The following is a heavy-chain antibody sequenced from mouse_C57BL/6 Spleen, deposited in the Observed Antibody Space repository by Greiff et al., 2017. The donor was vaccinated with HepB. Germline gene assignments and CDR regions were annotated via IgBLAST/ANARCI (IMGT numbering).Heavy chain of an antibody. J-gene: IGHJ4*01. CDR2: ISSGGDYI. D-gene: IGHD3-1*01. CDR1: GFTFSSYA. Sequence: EVQLVESGEGLVKPGGSLKLSCAASGFTFSSYAMSWVRQTPEKRLEWVAYISSGGDYIYYADTVKGRFTISRDNARNTLYLQMSSLKSEDPAMYYCTRDLGASYAMDYWGQGTSVTVSA. V-gene: IGHV5-9-1*02. CDR3: TRDLGASYAMDY.